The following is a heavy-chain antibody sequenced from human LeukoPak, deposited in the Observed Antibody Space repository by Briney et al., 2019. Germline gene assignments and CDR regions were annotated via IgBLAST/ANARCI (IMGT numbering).Heavy chain of an antibody. CDR2: FDPEDGET. CDR1: GYTLTELS. CDR3: ATDFGSGWYVGY. V-gene: IGHV1-24*01. Sequence: GASVKVSCKVSGYTLTELSMHWVRQAPGKGLEWMGGFDPEDGETIYAQKFQGRVTMTEDTSTDTAYMELSSLRSEDAAVYYCATDFGSGWYVGYWGQGTLVTVSS. J-gene: IGHJ4*02. D-gene: IGHD6-19*01.